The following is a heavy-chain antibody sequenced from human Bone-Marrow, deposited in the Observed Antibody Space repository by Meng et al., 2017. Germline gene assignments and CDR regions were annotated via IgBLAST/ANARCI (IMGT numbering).Heavy chain of an antibody. CDR1: GGSSSSYY. Sequence: QVQLQEAGLGLGKPSAPLLLTCTVSGGSSSSYYWSWSRQPPGKGLEWIGYIYYSGSTNYHPSLKSRVTISVDTSKNQFSLKLSSVTAADTAVYYCALGIAAAGTGGVDYWCQGTLVTVSS. CDR2: IYYSGST. D-gene: IGHD6-13*01. CDR3: ALGIAAAGTGGVDY. V-gene: IGHV4-59*01. J-gene: IGHJ4*02.